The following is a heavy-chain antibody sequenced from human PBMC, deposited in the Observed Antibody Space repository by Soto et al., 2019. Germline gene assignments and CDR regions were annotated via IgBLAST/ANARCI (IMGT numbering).Heavy chain of an antibody. CDR2: IKSETDGGTT. Sequence: GGSLRLSCAASGFPFNNAWMSWVRQAPGGGLEWVARIKSETDGGTTDYAAPVEGRFTISRDDSKNTLYLQMNSLKTEDTAVYYCTTGDYDFWSGYYGPNYYYYGMDVWGQGTTVTV. V-gene: IGHV3-15*01. J-gene: IGHJ6*02. D-gene: IGHD3-3*01. CDR1: GFPFNNAW. CDR3: TTGDYDFWSGYYGPNYYYYGMDV.